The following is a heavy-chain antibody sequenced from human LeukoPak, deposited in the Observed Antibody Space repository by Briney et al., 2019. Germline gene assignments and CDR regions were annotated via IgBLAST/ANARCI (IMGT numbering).Heavy chain of an antibody. CDR2: VYIGDST. Sequence: GGSLRLSCAASGFTFSSYAMSWVRQAPGRGLEWVSVVYIGDSTYYADSVKGRFTISRDDSKNTLSLQMNSLRVEDTAVYYCARGRFGEFHFDYWGQGTLVTVSS. CDR3: ARGRFGEFHFDY. D-gene: IGHD3-10*01. V-gene: IGHV3-53*01. CDR1: GFTFSSYA. J-gene: IGHJ4*02.